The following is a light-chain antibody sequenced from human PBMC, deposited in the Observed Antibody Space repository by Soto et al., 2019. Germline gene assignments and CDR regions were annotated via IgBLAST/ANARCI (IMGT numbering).Light chain of an antibody. J-gene: IGLJ2*01. CDR3: SSYSSSSTLV. Sequence: QSALTQAASVSGSPGQSITISCTGTSSDVGNYNYVSWYQQHPGKAPKLMIYNVSNRPSGVSNRFSGSKSGNTASLTISGLQADDEADYYCSSYSSSSTLVFGGGTKLTVL. CDR1: SSDVGNYNY. V-gene: IGLV2-14*01. CDR2: NVS.